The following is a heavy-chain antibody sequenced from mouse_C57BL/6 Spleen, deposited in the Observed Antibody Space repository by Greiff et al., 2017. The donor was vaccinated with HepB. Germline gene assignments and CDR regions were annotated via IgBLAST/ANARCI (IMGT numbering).Heavy chain of an antibody. V-gene: IGHV1-82*01. D-gene: IGHD1-1*01. J-gene: IGHJ2*01. CDR1: GYAFSSSW. CDR3: GDYYGSSYGY. Sequence: QVQLQQSGPELVKPGASVKISCKASGYAFSSSWMNWVKQRPGKGLEWIGRIYPGDGDTNYNGKFKGKATLTADKSSSTAYMQLSSLTSEDSAVYFCGDYYGSSYGYWGQGTTLTVSS. CDR2: IYPGDGDT.